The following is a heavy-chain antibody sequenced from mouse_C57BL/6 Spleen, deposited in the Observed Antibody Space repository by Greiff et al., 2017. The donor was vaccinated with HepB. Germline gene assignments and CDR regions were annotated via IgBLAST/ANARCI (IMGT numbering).Heavy chain of an antibody. CDR3: AREATAQATWFAY. V-gene: IGHV1-50*01. J-gene: IGHJ3*01. CDR1: GYTFTSYW. D-gene: IGHD3-2*02. CDR2: IDPSDSYT. Sequence: QVQLQQPGAELVKPGASVKLSCKASGYTFTSYWMQWVKQRPGQGLEWIGEIDPSDSYTNYNQKFKGKATLTVDTSSSTAYMQLSSLTSEDSAVYYCAREATAQATWFAYWGQGTLVTVSA.